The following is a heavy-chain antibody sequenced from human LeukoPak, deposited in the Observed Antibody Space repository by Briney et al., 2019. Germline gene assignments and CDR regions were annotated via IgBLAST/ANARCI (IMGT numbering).Heavy chain of an antibody. CDR1: GFRFGSDW. J-gene: IGHJ3*02. CDR2: INPDRSEK. V-gene: IGHV3-7*01. D-gene: IGHD3-22*01. Sequence: SGGSLRLSCAASGFRFGSDWMTWVRQAPGKGLEWVANINPDRSEKYYVDSVKGRFTISRDNGKNSLYLQLNSLRDEDTAVYYCARYYDPTVGDAFDIWGQGTMVTVSS. CDR3: ARYYDPTVGDAFDI.